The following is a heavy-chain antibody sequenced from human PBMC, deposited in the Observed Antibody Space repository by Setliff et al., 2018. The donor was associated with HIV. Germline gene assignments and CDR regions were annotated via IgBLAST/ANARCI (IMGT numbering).Heavy chain of an antibody. V-gene: IGHV4-31*03. CDR3: ARSKKRGDYYYYYYYMDV. CDR2: IYYSGST. D-gene: IGHD3-16*01. CDR1: GGSITSGGYY. Sequence: SETLSLTCTVSGGSITSGGYYWSWIRQHPGKGLEWIGYIYYSGSTYYNPSLKSRVTISVDTSKNQFSLKLSSVTAADTAVYYCARSKKRGDYYYYYYYMDVWGKGTTVTVSS. J-gene: IGHJ6*03.